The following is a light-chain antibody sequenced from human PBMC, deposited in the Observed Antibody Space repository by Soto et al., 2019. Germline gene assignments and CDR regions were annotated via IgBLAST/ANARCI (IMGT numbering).Light chain of an antibody. V-gene: IGKV1-39*01. CDR2: AAS. CDR3: QQTYTTPFT. Sequence: DIQMTQSPSSLSASVGDRVTVTGRAIQSINRYINWYQQKSGKAPKLLIKAASSLQSGVPSRSSGSGSGTDFTLTISNLQPEDFATYYCQQTYTTPFTFGPGTRWIS. J-gene: IGKJ3*01. CDR1: QSINRY.